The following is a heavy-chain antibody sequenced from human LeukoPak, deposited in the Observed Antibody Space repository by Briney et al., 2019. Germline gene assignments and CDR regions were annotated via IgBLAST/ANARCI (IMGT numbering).Heavy chain of an antibody. D-gene: IGHD3-10*01. CDR1: GYTFTGYY. CDR2: INPNSGGT. CDR3: AKDPLYGSGSYY. V-gene: IGHV1-2*02. Sequence: ASVKVSCKASGYTFTGYYMHWVRQAPGQGLEWMGWINPNSGGTNYAQKFQGRVTMTRDTSISTAYMELSRLRSDDTAVYYCAKDPLYGSGSYYWGQGTLVTVSS. J-gene: IGHJ4*02.